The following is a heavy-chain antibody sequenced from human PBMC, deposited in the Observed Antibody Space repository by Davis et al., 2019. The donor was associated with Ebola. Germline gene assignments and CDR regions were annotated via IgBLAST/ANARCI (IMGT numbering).Heavy chain of an antibody. CDR3: ALLPYRSSWNDGFDF. D-gene: IGHD1-1*01. J-gene: IGHJ3*01. CDR2: IYPADSDI. V-gene: IGHV5-51*01. CDR1: GYSFTSYW. Sequence: GESLKISCKGSGYSFTSYWIGWVRQMTGRGLQWMGIIYPADSDIIYSPSFQGQITISADRSIDTAYLQWSSLKASDIAIYYCALLPYRSSWNDGFDFWGQGTMVTVSS.